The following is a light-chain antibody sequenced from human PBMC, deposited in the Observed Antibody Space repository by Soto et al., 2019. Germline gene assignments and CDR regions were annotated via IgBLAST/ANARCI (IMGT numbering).Light chain of an antibody. CDR2: DAS. Sequence: IVMTQSPATLSVSPGERATLSCRASQSIGSTLAWNQHKPGQTPRLLIYDASTSATDIPARVSGIGSATAFSVIIGSLQSADFAVYDCQHYYTWPRSFGGGTKVEI. CDR1: QSIGST. V-gene: IGKV3-15*01. J-gene: IGKJ4*01. CDR3: QHYYTWPRS.